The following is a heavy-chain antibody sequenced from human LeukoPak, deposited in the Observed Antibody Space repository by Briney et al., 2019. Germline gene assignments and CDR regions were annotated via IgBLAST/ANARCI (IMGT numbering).Heavy chain of an antibody. V-gene: IGHV5-10-1*01. J-gene: IGHJ4*02. D-gene: IGHD5-18*01. Sequence: PGESLKISCKGSGYSFTSYWISWVRQMPGKGLEWMGRIDPSDSYTNYSPSFQGHVTISADKSISTAYLQWSSLKASDTAMYYCARLFVDAAMGTADFGYWGQGTLVTVSS. CDR1: GYSFTSYW. CDR2: IDPSDSYT. CDR3: ARLFVDAAMGTADFGY.